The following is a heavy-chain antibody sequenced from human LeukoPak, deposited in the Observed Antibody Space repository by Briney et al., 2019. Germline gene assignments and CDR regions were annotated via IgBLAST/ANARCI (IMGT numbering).Heavy chain of an antibody. V-gene: IGHV1-18*01. CDR3: ARGEGPYYFDY. D-gene: IGHD1-26*01. CDR2: ISAYNGDT. Sequence: ASVNVSCKTSGYIFAHNGISWVRQAPGQGPEWMGWISAYNGDTNYAQNFQGRVTMTTDTSTSTAYMELRSLRSDVTAVYYCARGEGPYYFDYWGQGTLVTVSS. CDR1: GYIFAHNG. J-gene: IGHJ4*02.